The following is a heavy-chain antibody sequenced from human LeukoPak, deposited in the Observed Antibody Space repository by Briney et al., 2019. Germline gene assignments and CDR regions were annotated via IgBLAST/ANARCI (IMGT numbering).Heavy chain of an antibody. CDR3: AKGFSDYYYYYGMDV. V-gene: IGHV3-43*02. Sequence: GGSLRLSCAASGFTFDDYAMHWVRQAPGKGLECVSLISGDGGSTYYADSVKGRFTISRDNSKNSLYLQMNSLRTEDTALYYCAKGFSDYYYYYGMDVWGQGTTVTVSS. J-gene: IGHJ6*02. CDR1: GFTFDDYA. CDR2: ISGDGGST.